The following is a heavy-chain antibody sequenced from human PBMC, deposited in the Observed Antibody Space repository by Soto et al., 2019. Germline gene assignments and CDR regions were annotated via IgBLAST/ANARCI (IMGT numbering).Heavy chain of an antibody. CDR2: IYYSGST. V-gene: IGHV4-59*08. CDR1: GGSISSYY. D-gene: IGHD6-13*01. CDR3: ARLGRGSWYGEYYYYYYMDV. J-gene: IGHJ6*03. Sequence: PSETLSLTCTVSGGSISSYYWSWIRQPPGKGLEWIGYIYYSGSTNYNPSLKSRVTISVDTSKNQFSLKLSSVTAADTAVYYCARLGRGSWYGEYYYYYYMDVWGKGTTVTVSS.